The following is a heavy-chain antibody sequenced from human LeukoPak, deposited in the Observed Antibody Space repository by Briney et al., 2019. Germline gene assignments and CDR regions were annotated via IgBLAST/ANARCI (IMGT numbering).Heavy chain of an antibody. CDR3: ARWGKYYYDSSGYYY. CDR1: GYTFTGYY. Sequence: ASVKVSCTASGYTFTGYYMHWVRQALGQGLEWMGWIHPNSGGTKYAQRFQGRVTVTRDTSISAVYMELSRLRSDDTAVYYCARWGKYYYDSSGYYYWGQGTLVSVPS. V-gene: IGHV1-2*02. CDR2: IHPNSGGT. D-gene: IGHD3-22*01. J-gene: IGHJ4*02.